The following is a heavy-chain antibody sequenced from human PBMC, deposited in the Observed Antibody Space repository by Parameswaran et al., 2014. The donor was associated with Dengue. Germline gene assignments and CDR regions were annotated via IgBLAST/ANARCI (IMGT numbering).Heavy chain of an antibody. CDR2: TYYRSKWYN. D-gene: IGHD1-1*01. CDR3: AFEKRRYFLERPRETYYYGMDV. J-gene: IGHJ6*02. V-gene: IGHV6-1*01. Sequence: WIRQSPSRGLEWLGRTYYRSKWYNDYAVSVKSRITINPDTSKNQFSLQLNSVTPEDTAVYYCAFEKRRYFLERPRETYYYGMDVWGQGTTVTVSS.